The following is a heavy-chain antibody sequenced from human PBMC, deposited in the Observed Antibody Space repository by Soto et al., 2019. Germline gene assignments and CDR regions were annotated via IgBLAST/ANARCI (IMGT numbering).Heavy chain of an antibody. D-gene: IGHD6-6*01. Sequence: GGSLRLSCAASGFTFSSYAMSWVRQAPGKGLEWVAVISYDGSNKYYADSVKGRFTISRDNSKNTLYLQMNSLRAEDAAVYYCAKAPYSSSPRTYYYYGMDVWGQGTTVTVSS. CDR2: ISYDGSNK. CDR3: AKAPYSSSPRTYYYYGMDV. V-gene: IGHV3-30*18. J-gene: IGHJ6*02. CDR1: GFTFSSYA.